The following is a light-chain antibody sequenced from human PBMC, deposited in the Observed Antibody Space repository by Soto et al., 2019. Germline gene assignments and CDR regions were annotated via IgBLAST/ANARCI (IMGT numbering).Light chain of an antibody. V-gene: IGKV3-15*01. J-gene: IGKJ1*01. CDR2: DAS. Sequence: ERALTQSPVTLSVSPGERATLSCRASQSVSSNLAWYQQKPGQAPRLLIYDASSRATGVPARFSGSGSGTEFTLTISSLQSEDFVVYYCQQYSNWPPWTFGQGTKVEIK. CDR3: QQYSNWPPWT. CDR1: QSVSSN.